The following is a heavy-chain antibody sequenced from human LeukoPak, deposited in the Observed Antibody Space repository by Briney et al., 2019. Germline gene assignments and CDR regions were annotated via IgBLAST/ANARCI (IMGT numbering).Heavy chain of an antibody. Sequence: GGSLRLSCAASGFTFSDYYMSWIRQAPGKGLEWVSYISSSGSTIYYADSVKGRFTISRDNAKNSLYLQMNSLRAEDTAVYYCARVEEGYGSGRRENYYYYYMDVWGKGTTVTISS. D-gene: IGHD3-10*01. J-gene: IGHJ6*03. V-gene: IGHV3-11*01. CDR3: ARVEEGYGSGRRENYYYYYMDV. CDR2: ISSSGSTI. CDR1: GFTFSDYY.